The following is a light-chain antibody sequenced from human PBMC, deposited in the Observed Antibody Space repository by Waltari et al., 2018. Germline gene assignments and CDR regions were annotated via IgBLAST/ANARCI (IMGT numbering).Light chain of an antibody. J-gene: IGKJ2*01. Sequence: DIQMTQSPSSLSASIGDRVTITCRASQSINHYLCWYQQTPGQAPKLLLYTASTLDDVVPRRFGSRAAATEITITISSLQPEDFATYYCQQVHSLPTTFGQGTKV. CDR3: QQVHSLPTT. CDR2: TAS. CDR1: QSINHY. V-gene: IGKV1-39*01.